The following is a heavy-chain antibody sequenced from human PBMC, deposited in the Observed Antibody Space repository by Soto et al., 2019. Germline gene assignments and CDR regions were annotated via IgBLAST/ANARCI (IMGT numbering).Heavy chain of an antibody. V-gene: IGHV4-4*02. D-gene: IGHD3-16*01. Sequence: QVQLQESGPGLVKPSGTLSLTCAVSGGSISSSNWWSWVRQPPGKGLEWIGEIYHSGNTNYNRSLRSRVTMAVDKSGNQFARRLGQCAAADPAFYSCANVWGEGGGDYWCGGALVGVSS. J-gene: IGHJ4*02. CDR2: IYHSGNT. CDR3: ANVWGEGGGDY. CDR1: GGSISSSNW.